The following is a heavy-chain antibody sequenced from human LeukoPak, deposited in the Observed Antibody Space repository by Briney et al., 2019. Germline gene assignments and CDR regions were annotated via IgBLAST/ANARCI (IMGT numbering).Heavy chain of an antibody. CDR1: GYTFTSYG. V-gene: IGHV1-18*01. Sequence: ASVKVSCKASGYTFTSYGISWVRQAPGQGLEWMGWISAYNGNTNYAQKLQGRVTVTTDTSTSTAYMELRSLRSDDTAVYYCARALGYCSSTSCYLNWFDPWGQGTLVTVSS. D-gene: IGHD2-2*01. CDR3: ARALGYCSSTSCYLNWFDP. J-gene: IGHJ5*02. CDR2: ISAYNGNT.